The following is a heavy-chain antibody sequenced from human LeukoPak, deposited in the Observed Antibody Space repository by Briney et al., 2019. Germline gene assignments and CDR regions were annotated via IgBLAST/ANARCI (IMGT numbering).Heavy chain of an antibody. Sequence: SETLSLTCSVSGGSISIYYWSWVRQPPGKGLEWIGYIYNSGSTNYNPSLKSRVTISVDTSKNQFSLKLSSVTAADTAVYYCARDKALDGMDVWGQGTTVTVSS. V-gene: IGHV4-59*01. CDR2: IYNSGST. D-gene: IGHD1-1*01. CDR1: GGSISIYY. J-gene: IGHJ6*02. CDR3: ARDKALDGMDV.